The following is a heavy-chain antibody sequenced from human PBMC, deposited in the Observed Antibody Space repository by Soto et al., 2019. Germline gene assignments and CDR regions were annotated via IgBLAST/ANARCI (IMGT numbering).Heavy chain of an antibody. J-gene: IGHJ4*02. V-gene: IGHV4-30-4*01. CDR2: IYYSGST. D-gene: IGHD3-10*01. CDR3: ARAMVRGVIPYYFDY. CDR1: GGSISSGDYY. Sequence: QVQLQESGPGLVKPSQTLSLTCTVSGGSISSGDYYWRWIRQPPGKGLEWIGYIYYSGSTYYNPSLKSRVTISVDTSKNQFSLKLSSVTAADTALYYCARAMVRGVIPYYFDYWGQGTLVTVSS.